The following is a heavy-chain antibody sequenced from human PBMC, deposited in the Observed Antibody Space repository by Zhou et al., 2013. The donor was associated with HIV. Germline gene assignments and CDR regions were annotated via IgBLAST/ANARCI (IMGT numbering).Heavy chain of an antibody. CDR1: GYTFTSYD. D-gene: IGHD2-21*02. CDR2: LNPISGNT. V-gene: IGHV1-8*01. J-gene: IGHJ4*02. CDR3: ARNHQPCSRRGDCSPDY. Sequence: QVQLVQSGAEVKKPGASVKVSCKASGYTFTSYDINWVRQATGQGLEWMGWLNPISGNTGYAQKFQGRVTMTRNTSISTAYMELSSLRSEDTAVYYCARNHQPCSRRGDCSPDYWGQGTLVSVSS.